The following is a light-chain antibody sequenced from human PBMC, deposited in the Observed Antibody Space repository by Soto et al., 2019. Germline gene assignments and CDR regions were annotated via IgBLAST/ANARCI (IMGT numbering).Light chain of an antibody. CDR3: QQYNTYTT. V-gene: IGKV1-5*03. CDR1: QSISTW. Sequence: DIQMTQSPSTLSASVGDRVTITCRASQSISTWLAWYQQKPGKAPNLLIYKASTLKSGVPSRLSGSGSGTEFTLTISNLQPDDFAVYYCQQYNTYTTFGQGTKVEI. CDR2: KAS. J-gene: IGKJ1*01.